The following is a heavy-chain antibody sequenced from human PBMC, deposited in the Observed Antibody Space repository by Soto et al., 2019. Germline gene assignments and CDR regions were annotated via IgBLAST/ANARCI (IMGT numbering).Heavy chain of an antibody. V-gene: IGHV3-13*01. D-gene: IGHD6-6*01. J-gene: IGHJ3*02. CDR2: IGTAGDT. CDR3: ARGASSIAARDAFDI. Sequence: GGSLRLSCAASGFTFSSYDMHWVRQATGKGLEWVSAIGTAGDTYYPGSVKGRFTISRENAKNSLYLQMNSLRAGDTAVYYCARGASSIAARDAFDIWGQGTMVTVSS. CDR1: GFTFSSYD.